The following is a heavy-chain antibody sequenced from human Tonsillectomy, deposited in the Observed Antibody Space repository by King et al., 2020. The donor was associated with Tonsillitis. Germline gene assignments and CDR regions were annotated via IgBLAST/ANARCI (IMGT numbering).Heavy chain of an antibody. D-gene: IGHD6-19*01. Sequence: VQLVESGGGVVQPGRSLRLSCAASGFTFSNYGMHWVRQAPGKGLEWVAVISDNGSNKYYADSVKGRFTISRDNPKNTLYLQMNSLRGEDTAVYYCAKELIAVADSPWLDPWGQGTLVTVSS. J-gene: IGHJ5*02. CDR1: GFTFSNYG. CDR2: ISDNGSNK. V-gene: IGHV3-30*18. CDR3: AKELIAVADSPWLDP.